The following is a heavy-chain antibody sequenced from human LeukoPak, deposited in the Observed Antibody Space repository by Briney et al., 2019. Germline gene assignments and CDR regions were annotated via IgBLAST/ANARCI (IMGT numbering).Heavy chain of an antibody. CDR3: ATERGRYYDSSGPRDL. CDR1: GYTLTELS. D-gene: IGHD3-22*01. Sequence: ASVKVSCKVSGYTLTELSMHWVRQAPGKGLEWMGGFDPEDGETIYAQKFQGRVTMTEVTSTDTAYMELSSLISEDTAVYYCATERGRYYDSSGPRDLWGQGPRVTVFS. CDR2: FDPEDGET. V-gene: IGHV1-24*01. J-gene: IGHJ4*02.